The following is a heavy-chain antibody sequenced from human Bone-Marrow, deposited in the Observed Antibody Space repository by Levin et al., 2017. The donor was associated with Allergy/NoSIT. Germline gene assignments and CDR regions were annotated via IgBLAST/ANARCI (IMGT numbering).Heavy chain of an antibody. J-gene: IGHJ4*02. CDR3: ARAIGRVLLWFGESSTWFDY. Sequence: SQTLSLTCAVYGGSFSGYYWSWIRQPPGKGLEWIGEINHSGSTNYNPSLKSRVTISVDTSKNQFSLKLSSVTAADTAVYYCARAIGRVLLWFGESSTWFDYWGQGTLVTVSS. CDR1: GGSFSGYY. V-gene: IGHV4-34*01. D-gene: IGHD3-10*01. CDR2: INHSGST.